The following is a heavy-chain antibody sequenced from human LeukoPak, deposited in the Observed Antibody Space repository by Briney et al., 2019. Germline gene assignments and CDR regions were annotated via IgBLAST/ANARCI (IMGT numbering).Heavy chain of an antibody. Sequence: SETLSLTCAVYGGSFSGYYWSWIRQPPGKGLEWIGEINHSGSTNYNPSLKSRVTISVDTSKNQFSLKLSSVTAADTAVYYCARHGRITPSYYHYWGQGTLVTVSS. CDR2: INHSGST. D-gene: IGHD3-10*01. J-gene: IGHJ4*02. CDR3: ARHGRITPSYYHY. V-gene: IGHV4-34*01. CDR1: GGSFSGYY.